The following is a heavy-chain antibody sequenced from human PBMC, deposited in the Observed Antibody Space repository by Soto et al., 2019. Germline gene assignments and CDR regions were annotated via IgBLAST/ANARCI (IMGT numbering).Heavy chain of an antibody. J-gene: IGHJ5*02. V-gene: IGHV4-59*01. CDR1: GGSISSYY. CDR2: IYYSGST. D-gene: IGHD3-9*01. Sequence: PSETLSLTCTVSGGSISSYYCSWIRQPPGKGLEWIGYIYYSGSTNYNPSLKSRVTISVDTSKNQFSLKLSFVTAADTAVYYCARVGYDILTGPNWFDPWGQGTLVTVSS. CDR3: ARVGYDILTGPNWFDP.